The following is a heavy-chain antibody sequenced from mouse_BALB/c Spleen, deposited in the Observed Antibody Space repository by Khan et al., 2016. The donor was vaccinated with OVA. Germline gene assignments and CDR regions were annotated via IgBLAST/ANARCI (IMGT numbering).Heavy chain of an antibody. Sequence: VQLKESGAEFVKPGASVKLSCTASGFNIKDTYMHWINQRPQQGLVWIGRIDPANGNVKYDPNFQDKATIAADASSNTAYLHLSSLTSEDTAVYYGTRGAYNGLFAYWGQGTLVTVSA. CDR1: GFNIKDTY. D-gene: IGHD2-10*01. V-gene: IGHV14-3*02. CDR2: IDPANGNV. CDR3: TRGAYNGLFAY. J-gene: IGHJ3*01.